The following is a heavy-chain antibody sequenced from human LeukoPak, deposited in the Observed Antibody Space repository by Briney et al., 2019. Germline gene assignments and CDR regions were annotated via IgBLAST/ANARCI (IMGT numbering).Heavy chain of an antibody. Sequence: SETLSLTCTVSGGSISSSSYYWGWIRRPPGKGLEWIGSIYYSGSTFYNPSLKSRVTISVDTSKNQFSLKLSSVTAADTAVYYCARLAGVTHFDYWGQGTLVTVSS. J-gene: IGHJ4*02. CDR2: IYYSGST. D-gene: IGHD3-10*01. CDR3: ARLAGVTHFDY. CDR1: GGSISSSSYY. V-gene: IGHV4-39*01.